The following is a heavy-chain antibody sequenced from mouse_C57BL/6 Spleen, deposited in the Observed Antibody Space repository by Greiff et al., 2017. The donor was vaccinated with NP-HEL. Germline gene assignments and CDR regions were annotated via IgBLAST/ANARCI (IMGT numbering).Heavy chain of an antibody. V-gene: IGHV5-9*01. CDR2: ISGGGGNT. CDR1: GFTFSSYT. CDR3: ARQGLITTVVAPFDY. J-gene: IGHJ2*01. Sequence: EVQGVESGGGLVKPGGSLKLSCAASGFTFSSYTMSWVRQTPEKRLEWVATISGGGGNTYSPASVKGRFTISRDNAKNTLYLQMSSLRSEDTALYYCARQGLITTVVAPFDYWGQGTTLTVSS. D-gene: IGHD1-1*01.